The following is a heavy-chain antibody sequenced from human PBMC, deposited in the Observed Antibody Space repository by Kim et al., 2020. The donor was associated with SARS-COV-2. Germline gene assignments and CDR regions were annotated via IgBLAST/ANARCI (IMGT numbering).Heavy chain of an antibody. J-gene: IGHJ4*02. CDR3: ARGGVGSGLQKHFDY. CDR1: GGSISSSSYY. D-gene: IGHD3-10*01. V-gene: IGHV4-39*07. CDR2: IYYSGST. Sequence: SETLSLTCTVSGGSISSSSYYWGWIRQPPGKGLEWIGSIYYSGSTYYNPSLKSRVTISVDTSKNQFSLKLSSVTAADTAVYYCARGGVGSGLQKHFDYWGQGTLVTVSS.